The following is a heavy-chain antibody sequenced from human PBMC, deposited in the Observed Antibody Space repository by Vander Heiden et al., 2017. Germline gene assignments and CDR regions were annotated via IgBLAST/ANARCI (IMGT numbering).Heavy chain of an antibody. CDR1: GSS. CDR2: IYYSGST. J-gene: IGHJ4*02. V-gene: IGHV4-31*02. D-gene: IGHD3-3*01. Sequence: GSSSCWIRQHPGKGLEWIGYIYYSGSTYYNPSLKSRVAISVDTSKNQFCPKRSSVTGADTAVYYCARVRREYDFWSTFDYGGQGTLVTVSS. CDR3: ARVRREYDFWSTFDY.